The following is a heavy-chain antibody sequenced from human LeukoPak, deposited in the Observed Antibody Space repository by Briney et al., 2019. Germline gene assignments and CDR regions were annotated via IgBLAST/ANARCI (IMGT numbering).Heavy chain of an antibody. V-gene: IGHV3-23*01. J-gene: IGHJ4*02. Sequence: GGSLRLSCAASGFTFSDYTMNWVRQAPGKGLEWVSAISGSGDATNYADSVKGRFTISRDNSKNTLYLQMNSLRAEDTAVYYCAMDSSGYYGSLAYWGQGTLVTVSS. CDR2: ISGSGDAT. D-gene: IGHD6-19*01. CDR1: GFTFSDYT. CDR3: AMDSSGYYGSLAY.